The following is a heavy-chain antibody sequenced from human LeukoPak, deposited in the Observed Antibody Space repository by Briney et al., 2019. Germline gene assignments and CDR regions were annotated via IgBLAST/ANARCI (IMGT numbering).Heavy chain of an antibody. CDR3: ERGGLFRETINSLIVFNI. CDR1: GGSISSGSYY. Sequence: SQTLSLTCTVSGGSISSGSYYWSWIRQPAGKGLEWIGRIYTSGSTNYNPSLKSRVTISVDTSKNQFSLQLNSVTPEDTALYYCERGGLFRETINSLIVFNIWAKGIMVPVS. J-gene: IGHJ3*02. CDR2: IYTSGST. D-gene: IGHD2-21*01. V-gene: IGHV4-61*02.